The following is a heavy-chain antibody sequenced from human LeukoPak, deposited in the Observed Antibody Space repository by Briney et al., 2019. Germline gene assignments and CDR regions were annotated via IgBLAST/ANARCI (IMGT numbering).Heavy chain of an antibody. D-gene: IGHD4-17*01. V-gene: IGHV3-53*01. Sequence: GGSLRLSCAASGFTVSSNYMSWVRQAPGKGLEWVSVIYSGGTTYYADSMKGRFTISRDNSKNPLYLQMNSLSAEDTAVYYCAREPPYGDYFDYWGQGTLVTVSS. CDR2: IYSGGTT. CDR1: GFTVSSNY. CDR3: AREPPYGDYFDY. J-gene: IGHJ4*02.